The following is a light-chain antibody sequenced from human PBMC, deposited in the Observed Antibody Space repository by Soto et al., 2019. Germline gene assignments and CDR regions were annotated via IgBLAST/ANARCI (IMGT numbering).Light chain of an antibody. CDR3: QVWDSSSDPRGV. Sequence: SSELTQPPSVSVAPGKTARITCGGNNIGSKSVHWYQQKPGQAPVLVIYYDSDRPSGIPERFSGSNSGNTATLTISRVEAGDEAADYCQVWDSSSDPRGVFGTGTKLTVL. CDR1: NIGSKS. J-gene: IGLJ1*01. CDR2: YDS. V-gene: IGLV3-21*04.